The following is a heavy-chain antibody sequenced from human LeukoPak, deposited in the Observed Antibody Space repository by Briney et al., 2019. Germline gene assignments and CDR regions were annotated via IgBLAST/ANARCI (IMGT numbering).Heavy chain of an antibody. CDR1: GGSISSSSYY. D-gene: IGHD3-22*01. CDR2: INHSGST. Sequence: SGTLSLTCTVSGGSISSSSYYWGWIRQPPGKGLEWIGEINHSGSTNYNPSLKSRVTISVDTSKNQFSLKLSSVTAADTAVYYCARGRVLYYYDSSGFDYWGQGTLVTVSS. V-gene: IGHV4-39*07. CDR3: ARGRVLYYYDSSGFDY. J-gene: IGHJ4*02.